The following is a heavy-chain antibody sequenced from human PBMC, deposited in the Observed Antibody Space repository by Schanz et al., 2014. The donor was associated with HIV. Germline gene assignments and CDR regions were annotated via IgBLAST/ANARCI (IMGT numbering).Heavy chain of an antibody. CDR2: IKRDGSDK. Sequence: VHLLESGGGLVQPGGSLRLSCAASGFTFSAYAMNWVRQAPGEGLEWVANIKRDGSDKYYLDSVKGRFTISRDNAKNSLSLQVNSLRADDTAVYYCARGLGASIWDYWGQGTLVTVSS. CDR3: ARGLGASIWDY. D-gene: IGHD1-26*01. V-gene: IGHV3-7*01. CDR1: GFTFSAYA. J-gene: IGHJ4*02.